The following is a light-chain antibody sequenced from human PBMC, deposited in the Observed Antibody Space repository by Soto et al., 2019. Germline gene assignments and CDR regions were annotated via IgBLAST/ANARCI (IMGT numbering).Light chain of an antibody. V-gene: IGKV3-11*01. J-gene: IGKJ1*01. CDR1: QHLSSS. Sequence: EIVLTQSPASLSLSPGESATLSYRASQHLSSSLAWYQQKPGQAPRLLIYDASNRATGIPARFSGSGSGTDFTLTISSLEPEDFAVYYCQQRSHWPRTFGQGTKVEIK. CDR2: DAS. CDR3: QQRSHWPRT.